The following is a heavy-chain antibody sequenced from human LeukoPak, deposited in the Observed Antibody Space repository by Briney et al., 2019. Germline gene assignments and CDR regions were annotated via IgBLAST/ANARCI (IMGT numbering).Heavy chain of an antibody. CDR2: INTSGGST. D-gene: IGHD3-16*01. CDR3: ARASSLSHWFFDL. J-gene: IGHJ2*01. Sequence: GASVKVSCKASGYTFTSNYMHWVRQAPGQGLEWMGVINTSGGSTNYAQKFQGRVTMTRDTSTNTVYMELSSLRSEDTAVYYCARASSLSHWFFDLWGRGTLVTVSS. V-gene: IGHV1-46*01. CDR1: GYTFTSNY.